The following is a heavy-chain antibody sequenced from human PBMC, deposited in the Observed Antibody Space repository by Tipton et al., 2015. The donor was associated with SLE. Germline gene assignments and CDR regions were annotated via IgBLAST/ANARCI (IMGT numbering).Heavy chain of an antibody. CDR3: ARHSSPRAGNYWYFDL. Sequence: LRLPCAVSNYSISTDHYWAWIRQPSGKGLEWIGNIYHSGTTYYNPSLKSRVTISVDTSKNQFSLKLSSMTAADTAVYYCARHSSPRAGNYWYFDLWGRGTLVTVSS. V-gene: IGHV4-38-2*01. J-gene: IGHJ2*01. CDR2: IYHSGTT. D-gene: IGHD6-6*01. CDR1: NYSISTDHY.